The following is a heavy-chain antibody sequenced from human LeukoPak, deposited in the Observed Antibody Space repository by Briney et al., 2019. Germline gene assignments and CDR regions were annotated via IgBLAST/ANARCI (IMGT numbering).Heavy chain of an antibody. CDR2: IYYSGST. D-gene: IGHD5-24*01. J-gene: IGHJ5*02. V-gene: IGHV4-59*01. Sequence: SETLSLTCTVSGGSTNSYYWSGSRQPPGKGLEWIGYIYYSGSTEYNPSLKSRVTISVDTSKNQFSLMMSSVTAADTAVYYCARARDGHINNWFDPWGQGTLVTVSS. CDR3: ARARDGHINNWFDP. CDR1: GGSTNSYY.